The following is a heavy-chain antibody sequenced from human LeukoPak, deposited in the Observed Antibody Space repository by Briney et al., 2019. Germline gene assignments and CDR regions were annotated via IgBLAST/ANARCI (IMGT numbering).Heavy chain of an antibody. CDR1: GFTFGGYA. J-gene: IGHJ6*02. Sequence: GGSLRLSCAAAGFTFGGYAMSWVRQAPGKGLEWVSTISGGGSNTYYADSVKGRFTISRDNAKNSLYLQMNSLRAEDTAVYYCARDGYCSSTSCYWSVIYYYYGMDVWGQGTTVTVSS. CDR2: ISGGGSNT. V-gene: IGHV3-23*01. CDR3: ARDGYCSSTSCYWSVIYYYYGMDV. D-gene: IGHD2-2*01.